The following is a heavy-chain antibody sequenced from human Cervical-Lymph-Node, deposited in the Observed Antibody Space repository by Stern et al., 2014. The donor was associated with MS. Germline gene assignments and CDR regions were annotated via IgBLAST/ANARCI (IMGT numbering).Heavy chain of an antibody. V-gene: IGHV3-7*01. D-gene: IGHD6-6*01. CDR3: ARLEYTSWSRGFDF. Sequence: EVQLVASGGGLVQSGGSLRLSCAASGFTFTDYWMSWVRQTPERGLEWAANIKQDGSDKTYADSVKGRFTVSRDNTKTSLYLQMNSLRGEDTAVYYCARLEYTSWSRGFDFWGLGTLVTVSS. J-gene: IGHJ4*02. CDR1: GFTFTDYW. CDR2: IKQDGSDK.